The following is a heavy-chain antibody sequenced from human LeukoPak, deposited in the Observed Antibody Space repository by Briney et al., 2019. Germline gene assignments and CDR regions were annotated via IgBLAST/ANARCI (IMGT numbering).Heavy chain of an antibody. V-gene: IGHV1-18*01. J-gene: IGHJ3*02. CDR1: GYTFTSYG. CDR2: ISAYNGNT. CDR3: ARDPPQYYYDSSGYYYIEGNPDAFDI. D-gene: IGHD3-22*01. Sequence: ASVEVSCKASGYTFTSYGISWVRQAPGQGLEWMGWISAYNGNTNYAQKLQGRVTMTTDTSTSTAYMELRSLRSDDTAVYYCARDPPQYYYDSSGYYYIEGNPDAFDIWGQGTMVTVSS.